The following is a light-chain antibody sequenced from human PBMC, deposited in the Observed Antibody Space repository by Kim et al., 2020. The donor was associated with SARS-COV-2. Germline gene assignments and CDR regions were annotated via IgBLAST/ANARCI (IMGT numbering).Light chain of an antibody. J-gene: IGLJ2*01. CDR2: QDS. CDR1: KLGDKY. CDR3: QAWDSSTVV. Sequence: SVTPGPTASIPCSGDKLGDKYACWYQKRPGQSPVLVIYQDSTRPSGIPERFAGSNSGNTATLTISGTQAMDEADYYCQAWDSSTVVFGGGTQLTVL. V-gene: IGLV3-1*01.